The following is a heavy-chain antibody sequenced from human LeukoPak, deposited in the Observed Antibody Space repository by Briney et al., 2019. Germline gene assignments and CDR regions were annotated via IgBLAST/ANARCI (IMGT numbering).Heavy chain of an antibody. CDR3: ARDVKKDYYYMDV. J-gene: IGHJ6*03. D-gene: IGHD2/OR15-2a*01. Sequence: GGSLRLSCAASGFTFDDYGMSWVRQAPGKGLEWVSGINWNGGSTGYADSVKGRFTISRDNAKNSLYLQMNGLRVEDTAVYYCARDVKKDYYYMDVWGKGTTVIVSS. CDR1: GFTFDDYG. CDR2: INWNGGST. V-gene: IGHV3-20*04.